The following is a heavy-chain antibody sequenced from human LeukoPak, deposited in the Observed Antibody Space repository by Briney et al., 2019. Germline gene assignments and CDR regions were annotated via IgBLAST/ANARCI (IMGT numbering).Heavy chain of an antibody. D-gene: IGHD1-26*01. J-gene: IGHJ4*02. CDR2: ISTYSGNT. CDR3: AKVCAQPCEGVGWNY. V-gene: IGHV1-18*01. CDR1: RYSFISSS. Sequence: ASVKVSCKASRYSFISSSIYSGRQVPGQGLEWMGWISTYSGNTHFAPNLQGRLTMTTDTSTSTADMELRSLTSDDTALYYCAKVCAQPCEGVGWNYWGQGTLVTVSS.